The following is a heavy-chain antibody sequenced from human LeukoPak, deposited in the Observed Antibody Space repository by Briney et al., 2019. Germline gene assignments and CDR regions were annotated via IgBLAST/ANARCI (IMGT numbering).Heavy chain of an antibody. CDR1: GFIFSSYS. CDR2: ISSSSSYI. J-gene: IGHJ6*03. V-gene: IGHV3-21*04. D-gene: IGHD5-12*01. Sequence: PGGSLRLSCAASGFIFSSYSMNWVRQAPGKGLEWVSSISSSSSYIYYADSVKGRFTISRDNAKNSLYLQMNSLRAEDMALYYCAKNGGYDLQGYYMDVWGKGTTVTVSS. CDR3: AKNGGYDLQGYYMDV.